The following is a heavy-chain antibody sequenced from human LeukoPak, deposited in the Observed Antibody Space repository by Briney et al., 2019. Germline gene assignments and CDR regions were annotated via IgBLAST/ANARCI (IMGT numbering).Heavy chain of an antibody. Sequence: GGSLRLSCAASGFTFSSYSMNWVRQAPGKGLEWVSSISSSSSYIYYADSVKGRFTISRDNAKNSLYLQMNSLRAEDTAVYFCAREDGYCSGGNCYSYFDSWGQGTLVTVSS. J-gene: IGHJ4*02. CDR2: ISSSSSYI. CDR3: AREDGYCSGGNCYSYFDS. D-gene: IGHD2-15*01. CDR1: GFTFSSYS. V-gene: IGHV3-21*01.